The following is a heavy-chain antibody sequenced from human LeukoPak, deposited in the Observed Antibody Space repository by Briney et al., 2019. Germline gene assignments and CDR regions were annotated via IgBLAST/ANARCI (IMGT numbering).Heavy chain of an antibody. CDR3: AKYYDNSGPSYDY. D-gene: IGHD3-22*01. Sequence: PGGSLRLSCAASGFTFSSYAMSWVRQAPGKGLEWVSSIDSSGGSTFYPDSVRGRFTTSRDNSKNTLYLQMYSLRAEDTAVYYCAKYYDNSGPSYDYWGQGTLVTVSS. CDR1: GFTFSSYA. J-gene: IGHJ4*02. V-gene: IGHV3-23*01. CDR2: IDSSGGST.